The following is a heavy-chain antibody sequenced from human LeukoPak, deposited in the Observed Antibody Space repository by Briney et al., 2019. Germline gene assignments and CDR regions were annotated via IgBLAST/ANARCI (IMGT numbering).Heavy chain of an antibody. CDR2: ITGSGGWA. CDR3: ARLLLSTGYYANYFDY. CDR1: GLTFSSYA. Sequence: GGSLRLSCAASGLTFSSYAMMWLRQAPGQGLEWVSAITGSGGWALYADSVKGRFTISRDNSKNTLYLQMSSLKASDTAMYYCARLLLSTGYYANYFDYWGQGTLVTVSS. V-gene: IGHV3-23*01. D-gene: IGHD3-9*01. J-gene: IGHJ4*02.